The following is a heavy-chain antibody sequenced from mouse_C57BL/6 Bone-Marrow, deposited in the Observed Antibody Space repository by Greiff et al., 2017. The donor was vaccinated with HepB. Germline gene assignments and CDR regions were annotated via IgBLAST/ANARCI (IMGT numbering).Heavy chain of an antibody. Sequence: QVQLKQPGAELVKPGASVKVSCKASGYTFTSYWMHWVKQRPGQGLEWIGRIHPSDSDTNYNQKFKGKATLTVDKSSSTAYMQLSSLTSEDSAVYYCAIALITTVVDYWGQGTTLTVSS. J-gene: IGHJ2*01. CDR3: AIALITTVVDY. D-gene: IGHD1-1*01. V-gene: IGHV1-74*01. CDR1: GYTFTSYW. CDR2: IHPSDSDT.